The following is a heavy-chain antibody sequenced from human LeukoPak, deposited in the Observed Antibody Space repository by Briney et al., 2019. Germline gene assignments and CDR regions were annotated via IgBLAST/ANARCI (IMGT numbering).Heavy chain of an antibody. Sequence: GGSPRLSCAVSGLTFSNFKMNWVRQAPGKGLEWVSYISDSGRTTFYADSVKGRFTISRDNAKNSLYPQMSSLRVEDTAVYYCASWAGNTQSDSWSGPFDYWGQGTLVTVSS. CDR1: GLTFSNFK. CDR3: ASWAGNTQSDSWSGPFDY. J-gene: IGHJ4*02. CDR2: ISDSGRTT. V-gene: IGHV3-48*03. D-gene: IGHD3-3*01.